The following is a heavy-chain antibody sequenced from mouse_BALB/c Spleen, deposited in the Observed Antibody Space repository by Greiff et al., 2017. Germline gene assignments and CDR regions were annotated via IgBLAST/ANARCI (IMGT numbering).Heavy chain of an antibody. CDR3: ARPYDYDGGFAY. J-gene: IGHJ3*01. D-gene: IGHD2-4*01. V-gene: IGHV5-12-1*01. CDR1: GFAFSSYD. CDR2: ISSGGGST. Sequence: DVMLVESGGGLVKPGGSLKLSCAASGFAFSSYDMSWVRQTPEKRLEWVAYISSGGGSTYYPDTVKGRFTISRDNAKNTLYLQMSSLKSEDTAMYYCARPYDYDGGFAYWGQGTLVTVSA.